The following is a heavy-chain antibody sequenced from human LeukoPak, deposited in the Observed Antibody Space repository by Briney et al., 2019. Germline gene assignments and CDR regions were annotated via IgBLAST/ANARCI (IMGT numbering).Heavy chain of an antibody. V-gene: IGHV4-59*07. CDR1: GGSISSYH. CDR2: IYYTGST. Sequence: PDTLSLTCTVPGGSISSYHGSWIRQPPGKGLEWIGYIYYTGSTNYNPSLTTRVTISIATSRNQCSLKLTSATAADTAVYYCPRAGGGYSFDYWGQGALVTVSS. CDR3: PRAGGGYSFDY. J-gene: IGHJ4*02. D-gene: IGHD5-18*01.